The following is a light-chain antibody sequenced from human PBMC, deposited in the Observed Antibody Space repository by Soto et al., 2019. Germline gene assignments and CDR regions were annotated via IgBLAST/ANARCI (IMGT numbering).Light chain of an antibody. Sequence: QSVLTQPPSASGSPGQSVTISCTGTSSDVGRYNYVSWYQQHPGKAPKLMISEVNKRASGVPDRFSGSKSGNTASLTVSGLQAEDEADYYRSSYAGTPFVFGTGTKVTVL. V-gene: IGLV2-8*01. CDR3: SSYAGTPFV. CDR2: EVN. CDR1: SSDVGRYNY. J-gene: IGLJ1*01.